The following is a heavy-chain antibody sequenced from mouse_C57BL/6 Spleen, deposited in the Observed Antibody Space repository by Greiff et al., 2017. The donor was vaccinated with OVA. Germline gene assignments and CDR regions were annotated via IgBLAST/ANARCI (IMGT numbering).Heavy chain of an antibody. Sequence: VQLQQSGPELVKPGASVKMSCKASGYTFTDYNMHWVKQSHGKSLEWIGYINPNNGGTSYNQKFKGKATLTVNKSSSTTYMELRSLTSEESAVYYCAREEVTTVVVDYWGQGTTLTVSS. CDR2: INPNNGGT. CDR1: GYTFTDYN. J-gene: IGHJ2*01. CDR3: AREEVTTVVVDY. D-gene: IGHD1-1*01. V-gene: IGHV1-22*01.